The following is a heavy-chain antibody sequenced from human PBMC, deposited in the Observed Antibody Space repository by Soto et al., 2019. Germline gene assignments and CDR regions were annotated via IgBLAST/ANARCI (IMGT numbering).Heavy chain of an antibody. V-gene: IGHV1-46*03. D-gene: IGHD3-9*01. CDR2: INPSGGST. CDR1: GYTFTSYY. J-gene: IGHJ4*02. Sequence: ASVKVSCEASGYTFTSYYMHWVRQAPGQGLEWMGIINPSGGSTSYAQKFQGRVTMTRDTSTSTVYMELSSLRSEDTAVYYCATLPDYDILTGYYPLDYWGQGTLVTVSS. CDR3: ATLPDYDILTGYYPLDY.